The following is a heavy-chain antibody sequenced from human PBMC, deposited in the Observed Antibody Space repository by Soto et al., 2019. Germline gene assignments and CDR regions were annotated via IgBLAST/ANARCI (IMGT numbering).Heavy chain of an antibody. CDR3: AAGYCSGTSCRKWFDP. J-gene: IGHJ5*02. CDR2: INTNSGGT. D-gene: IGHD2-2*01. V-gene: IGHV1-2*02. Sequence: ASLKVSCKASGYTFTGYYMHWVRQAPGQGLEWMGWINTNSGGTNYAQKFQGRVTMTRDTSTSTVYMELSSLRSEDTAVYYCAAGYCSGTSCRKWFDPWGQGTLVTVSS. CDR1: GYTFTGYY.